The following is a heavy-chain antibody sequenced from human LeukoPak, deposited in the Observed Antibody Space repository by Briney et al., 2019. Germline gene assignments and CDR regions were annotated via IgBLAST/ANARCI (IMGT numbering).Heavy chain of an antibody. Sequence: SETLSLTCTVSGGSISGYSWSWIRQPAGKGLEWIGRIYSSGSTNYNSSLKSRATISVDTSKNQFSLKLSSVTAADTAVYYCARRTTMIAGFDPWGQGTLVTVSS. CDR1: GGSISGYS. CDR3: ARRTTMIAGFDP. J-gene: IGHJ5*02. V-gene: IGHV4-4*07. D-gene: IGHD3-22*01. CDR2: IYSSGST.